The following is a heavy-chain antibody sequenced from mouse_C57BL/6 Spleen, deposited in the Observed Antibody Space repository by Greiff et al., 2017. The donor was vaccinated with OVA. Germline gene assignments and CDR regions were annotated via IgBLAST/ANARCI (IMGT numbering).Heavy chain of an antibody. D-gene: IGHD1-1*01. Sequence: QVQLQQPGAELVKPGASVKLSCKASGYTFTSYWMHWVKQRPGQGLEWIGMIHPNSGSTNYNEKFKSKATLTVDKSSSTAYMQLSSLTSEDSAVYYCARGTTVVEGWFAYWGQGTLVTVSA. V-gene: IGHV1-64*01. CDR2: IHPNSGST. J-gene: IGHJ3*01. CDR1: GYTFTSYW. CDR3: ARGTTVVEGWFAY.